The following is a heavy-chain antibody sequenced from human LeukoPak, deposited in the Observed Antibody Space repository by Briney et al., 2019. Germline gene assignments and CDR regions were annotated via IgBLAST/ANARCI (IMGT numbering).Heavy chain of an antibody. CDR2: IYYSGST. CDR3: GRVFYYGSGTFDL. V-gene: IGHV4-59*01. Sequence: SETLSLTCTVSGGSLSSYYWSWIRQPPGKGLEWIGYIYYSGSTTYNPSLRSRVTISVDTSKNQFSLKLSSVTAADTAVYYCGRVFYYGSGTFDLWGRGTLVTVSS. J-gene: IGHJ2*01. D-gene: IGHD3-10*01. CDR1: GGSLSSYY.